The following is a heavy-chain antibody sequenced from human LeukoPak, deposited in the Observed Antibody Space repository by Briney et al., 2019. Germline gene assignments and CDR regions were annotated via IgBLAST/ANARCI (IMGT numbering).Heavy chain of an antibody. CDR2: IYPRDSDT. Sequence: GESLKISSKGSGYSFPNYWIGWVRQMPGKGLEWMGIIYPRDSDTRYSPSFQGQVTISADKSISTAYLQWSSLKASDTAMYYCVRQGDGYNSPGYFDQWGPGTLVTVSS. D-gene: IGHD5-24*01. CDR1: GYSFPNYW. CDR3: VRQGDGYNSPGYFDQ. V-gene: IGHV5-51*01. J-gene: IGHJ4*02.